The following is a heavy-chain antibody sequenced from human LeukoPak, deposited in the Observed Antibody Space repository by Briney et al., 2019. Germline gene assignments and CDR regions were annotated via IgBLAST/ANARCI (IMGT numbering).Heavy chain of an antibody. Sequence: GASVKVSCKASGYTFTAYYMHWLRQAPGQGLEWMGRINPNSGDTNYAQKFQGRVTITRDTSISTAYMELSRLRSDDTAVYYCARDKGRDGYTAFDYWGQGTLVTVSS. CDR2: INPNSGDT. CDR3: ARDKGRDGYTAFDY. CDR1: GYTFTAYY. V-gene: IGHV1-2*06. J-gene: IGHJ4*02. D-gene: IGHD5-24*01.